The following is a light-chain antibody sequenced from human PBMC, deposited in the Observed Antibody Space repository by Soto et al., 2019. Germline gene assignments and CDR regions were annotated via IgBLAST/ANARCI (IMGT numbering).Light chain of an antibody. V-gene: IGLV2-23*02. J-gene: IGLJ2*01. CDR1: SSDVGGSGL. CDR3: CSRL. CDR2: EVA. Sequence: QSALTQPASVSGSPAQSITISCTGSSSDVGGSGLVSWYQQHPGKAPQLIIYEVAKRPSGVSARFSGSQSGDTASLTISGLQAADEAYYYCCSRLFGGGTKLTVL.